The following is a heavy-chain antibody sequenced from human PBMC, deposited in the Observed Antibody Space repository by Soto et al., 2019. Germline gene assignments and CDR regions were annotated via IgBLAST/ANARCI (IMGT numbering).Heavy chain of an antibody. Sequence: QVQLVQSGDEVKKPGASVKVSCKASGYIFVNYGIAWVRQAPGQGLEWMGGISPYTGNTHSATKVQGRLTMTTDTSTSTAYMDLGSLTSDHTAVYYCVMVDNYVTPTPQDVWGQGTTVTVSS. D-gene: IGHD3-16*01. CDR1: GYIFVNYG. J-gene: IGHJ6*02. CDR2: ISPYTGNT. CDR3: VMVDNYVTPTPQDV. V-gene: IGHV1-18*01.